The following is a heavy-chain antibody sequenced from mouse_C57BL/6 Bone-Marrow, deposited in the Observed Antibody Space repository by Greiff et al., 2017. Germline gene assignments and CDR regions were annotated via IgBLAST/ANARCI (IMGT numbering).Heavy chain of an antibody. CDR1: GYTFTSYG. J-gene: IGHJ4*01. V-gene: IGHV1-81*01. CDR3: ARWRGSMDD. D-gene: IGHD3-1*01. Sequence: VKLVESGAELARPGASVKLSCKASGYTFTSYGISWVKQRTGQGLEWIGEIYPRSGNTYYNEKFKGKATLTADKSSSTAYMELRSLTSEDSAVYFCARWRGSMDDWGQGTSVTVSS. CDR2: IYPRSGNT.